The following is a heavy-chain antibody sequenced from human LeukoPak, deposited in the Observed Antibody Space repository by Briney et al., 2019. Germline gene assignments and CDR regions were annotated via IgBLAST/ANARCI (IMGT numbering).Heavy chain of an antibody. Sequence: GGSLRLSCAASGFILSNYGMSWVRQAPGKGLEWVSSISFSSTHIYYADSIQGRFTISRDNAENSLYLQMNSLRAEDTAVYYCARDLLVGFGSLDAFDIWGQGTMVTVSS. J-gene: IGHJ3*02. CDR3: ARDLLVGFGSLDAFDI. CDR1: GFILSNYG. D-gene: IGHD1-26*01. V-gene: IGHV3-21*04. CDR2: ISFSSTHI.